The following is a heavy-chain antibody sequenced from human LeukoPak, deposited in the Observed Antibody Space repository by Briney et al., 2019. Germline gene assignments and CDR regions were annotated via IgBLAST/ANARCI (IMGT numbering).Heavy chain of an antibody. V-gene: IGHV3-7*01. CDR1: GFTFSSYW. CDR2: KKRDGSEK. D-gene: IGHD4-17*01. Sequence: PGGSLRLSCAASGFTFSSYWMTWVRQAPGKGLEWVANKKRDGSEKYYVDSVKGRFTSSRDNANNSLYLQMDSLRAEDTAMYFCARDRGWGLRFLDYWGQGTLVTVSS. CDR3: ARDRGWGLRFLDY. J-gene: IGHJ4*02.